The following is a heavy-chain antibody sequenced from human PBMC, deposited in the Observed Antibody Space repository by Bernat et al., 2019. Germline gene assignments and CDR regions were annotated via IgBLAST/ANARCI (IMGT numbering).Heavy chain of an antibody. D-gene: IGHD3-10*01. CDR3: ARELISLSNWFHP. J-gene: IGHJ5*02. V-gene: IGHV1-3*01. Sequence: QVQLVQSGAEAKKPGASVKVSCKASGYTFSSYILHWVRQAPGQRLEWMGLINAGNGDTIYSQNFQDRVTISRDTSASTAYMELSSLTSEDTAVYYCARELISLSNWFHPWGQGTLVTVSS. CDR1: GYTFSSYI. CDR2: INAGNGDT.